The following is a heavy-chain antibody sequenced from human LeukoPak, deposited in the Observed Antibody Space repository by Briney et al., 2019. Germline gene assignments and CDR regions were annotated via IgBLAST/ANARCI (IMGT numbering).Heavy chain of an antibody. J-gene: IGHJ6*03. CDR1: GFTFDEYG. Sequence: PGGSLRLSCAASGFTFDEYGMSWVRQAPEKGLEWVSYIISSSSYIYYADSVKGRFTISRDNAKNSLSLQMDSLRVEDTAEYYCARDPYSGNYGAYYYYYMDVWGKGTTVTVSS. D-gene: IGHD1-26*01. CDR3: ARDPYSGNYGAYYYYYMDV. CDR2: IISSSSYI. V-gene: IGHV3-21*06.